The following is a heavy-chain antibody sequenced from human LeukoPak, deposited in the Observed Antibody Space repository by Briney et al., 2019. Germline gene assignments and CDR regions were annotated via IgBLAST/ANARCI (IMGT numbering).Heavy chain of an antibody. CDR1: GFTFSSYW. J-gene: IGHJ5*02. V-gene: IGHV3-74*01. Sequence: PGGSLRLSCAASGFTFSSYWMHWVRQAPGKGLVWVSRINSDGSSTSYADSVKGRFTISRDNAKNTLYLQMNSLRAEDTAEYYCARGGYSSSAVEDWFDPWGQGTLVTVSS. CDR3: ARGGYSSSAVEDWFDP. CDR2: INSDGSST. D-gene: IGHD6-13*01.